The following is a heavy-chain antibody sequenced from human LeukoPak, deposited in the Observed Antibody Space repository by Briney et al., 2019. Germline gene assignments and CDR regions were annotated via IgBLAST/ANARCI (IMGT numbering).Heavy chain of an antibody. Sequence: SQTLSLTCAVSGGSISSGGYSWSWIRQPPGQGLECIGYMYHGGSTYYNPSLKSRVTISVDRSKNQFSLKLRSVTAADTAVYYCASTNDFGDYMGAWGQGTLVTVSS. D-gene: IGHD4-17*01. J-gene: IGHJ5*02. V-gene: IGHV4-30-2*01. CDR1: GGSISSGGYS. CDR2: MYHGGST. CDR3: ASTNDFGDYMGA.